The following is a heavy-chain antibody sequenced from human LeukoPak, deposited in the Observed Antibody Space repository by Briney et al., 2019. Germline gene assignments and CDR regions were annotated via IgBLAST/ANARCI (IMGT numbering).Heavy chain of an antibody. Sequence: GESLKISCKGSGYSFTNYWIAWVRLMPGRGLEWMGIIYPGDSDTRYSPSFQGQVTISGDRSISTAYLQWSSLKASDTAMYYCARGRYCTSTSCSHFDYWGQGTLVTVSS. CDR1: GYSFTNYW. V-gene: IGHV5-51*01. CDR3: ARGRYCTSTSCSHFDY. CDR2: IYPGDSDT. D-gene: IGHD2-2*01. J-gene: IGHJ4*02.